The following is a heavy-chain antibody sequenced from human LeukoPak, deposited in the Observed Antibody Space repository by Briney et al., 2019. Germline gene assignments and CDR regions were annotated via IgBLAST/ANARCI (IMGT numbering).Heavy chain of an antibody. J-gene: IGHJ5*02. CDR2: ISGSGGST. D-gene: IGHD2-8*01. CDR1: ALTFSSYA. V-gene: IGHV3-23*01. CDR3: AKDYGLEDIVLMVYATTAWFDP. Sequence: GGSLRPSCAASALTFSSYAMSWVRQAPGKGLERVSAISGSGGSTYYADSVKGRFTISRDNSKNTLYLQMNSLRAEDTAVYYCAKDYGLEDIVLMVYATTAWFDPWGQGTLVTVSS.